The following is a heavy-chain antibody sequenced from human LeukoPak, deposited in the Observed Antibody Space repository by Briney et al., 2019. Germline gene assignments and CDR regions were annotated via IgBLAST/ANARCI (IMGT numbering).Heavy chain of an antibody. V-gene: IGHV4-31*03. Sequence: SQTLSLTCTVSGGSISSGGYYWSWIRQHPGKGLEWIGYIYYSGSTYYNPSLKSRVTISVDTSKNQFSLKLSSVTAADTAVYHCARDVVAATLYYYYGMDVWGQGTTVTVSS. J-gene: IGHJ6*02. D-gene: IGHD2-15*01. CDR3: ARDVVAATLYYYYGMDV. CDR1: GGSISSGGYY. CDR2: IYYSGST.